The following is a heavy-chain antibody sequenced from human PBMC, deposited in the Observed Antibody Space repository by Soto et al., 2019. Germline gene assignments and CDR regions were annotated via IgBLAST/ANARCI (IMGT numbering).Heavy chain of an antibody. V-gene: IGHV3-30*18. D-gene: IGHD6-19*01. CDR3: AKERVAASCLVYYYGMDV. CDR1: GFTFSSYG. J-gene: IGHJ6*02. CDR2: ISYDGSNK. Sequence: QVQLVESGGGVVQPGRSLRLSCAASGFTFSSYGMHWVRQAPGKGLEWVAVISYDGSNKYYADSVKGRFTISRDNSKNRLYLQMNSLRAEDTAVYYCAKERVAASCLVYYYGMDVWGQGTTVTVSS.